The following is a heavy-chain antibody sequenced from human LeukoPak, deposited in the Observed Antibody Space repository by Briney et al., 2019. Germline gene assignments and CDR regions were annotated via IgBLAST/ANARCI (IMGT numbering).Heavy chain of an antibody. CDR1: GVTFVDYG. CDR2: ISYDGSIT. J-gene: IGHJ4*02. V-gene: IGHV3-30*03. D-gene: IGHD6-19*01. CDR3: ATQRRDSGWSIDY. Sequence: GTSLRLSCAASGVTFVDYGMHWVRQAPGKGLQWVAFISYDGSITFSEDSVKGRFTLSRDNSKNTLYLQMNSLRPEDTAVYYCATQRRDSGWSIDYWGQGTLVTVSS.